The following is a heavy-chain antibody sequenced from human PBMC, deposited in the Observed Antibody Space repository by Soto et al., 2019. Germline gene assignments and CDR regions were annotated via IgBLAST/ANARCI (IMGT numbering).Heavy chain of an antibody. CDR2: IYYSGST. Sequence: PSETLSLTCTVSGGTISSSSYYWGWIRQPPGKGLEWIGSIYYSGSTYYNPSLKSRVTISVDTSKNQFSLKLSSVAAADTAVYYCARHETDTENYEYYTDVWGKGTPVTV. D-gene: IGHD1-1*01. J-gene: IGHJ6*03. V-gene: IGHV4-39*01. CDR3: ARHETDTENYEYYTDV. CDR1: GGTISSSSYY.